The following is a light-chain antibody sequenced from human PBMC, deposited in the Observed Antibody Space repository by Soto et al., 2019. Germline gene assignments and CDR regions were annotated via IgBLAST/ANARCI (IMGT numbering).Light chain of an antibody. CDR1: SSDVGAYDY. CDR3: SSYTRSSTDV. Sequence: QSALTQPASVSASPGQSIAISCSGTSSDVGAYDYVSWYQHHPGKAPKLIIYEVTYRPSGVSNRFSASKSGNTASLTISGLQAEDEADYYCSSYTRSSTDVFGTGTKLTVL. CDR2: EVT. V-gene: IGLV2-14*01. J-gene: IGLJ1*01.